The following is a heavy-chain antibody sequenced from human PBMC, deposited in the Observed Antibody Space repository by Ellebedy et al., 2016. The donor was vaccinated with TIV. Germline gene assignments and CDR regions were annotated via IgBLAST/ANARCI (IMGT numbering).Heavy chain of an antibody. J-gene: IGHJ6*03. CDR1: EFTFSHYA. V-gene: IGHV3-23*01. Sequence: GGSLRLSXAASEFTFSHYAMTWVRQAPGKGLEWVSTINSGAGSTYYADSVKGRFTISRDNSKNTLYLQMNSLRVEDTAVYYCAKDFGIKIFGLSMQASFMDAWGKGTTVTVSS. D-gene: IGHD3/OR15-3a*01. CDR3: AKDFGIKIFGLSMQASFMDA. CDR2: INSGAGST.